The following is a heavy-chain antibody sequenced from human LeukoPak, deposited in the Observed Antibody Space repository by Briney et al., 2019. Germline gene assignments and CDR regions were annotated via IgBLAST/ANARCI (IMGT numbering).Heavy chain of an antibody. CDR2: INRDGSRT. Sequence: GGSLSLSCGASGFTLSNYWMHWVPRSPGRGAEWVSRINRDGSRTSYADSVKGRFTNSRDNAKTTFYLQMNSLRADDTAVYYCTKDTFGSKDYWGQGTLVTVSS. CDR1: GFTLSNYW. J-gene: IGHJ4*02. V-gene: IGHV3-74*01. CDR3: TKDTFGSKDY. D-gene: IGHD3-10*01.